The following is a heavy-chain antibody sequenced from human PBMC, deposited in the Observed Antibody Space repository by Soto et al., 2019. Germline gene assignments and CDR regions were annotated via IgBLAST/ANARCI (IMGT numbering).Heavy chain of an antibody. CDR2: IYYSGST. D-gene: IGHD3-10*01. V-gene: IGHV4-59*01. Sequence: SETLSLTCTVSGGSISSYYWSWIRQPPGKGLEWIGYIYYSGSTNYNPSLKSRVTISVDTSKNQFSLKLSSVTAADTAVYYCARGSGSYFYYYGMDVWGQGTTVTVSS. CDR1: GGSISSYY. CDR3: ARGSGSYFYYYGMDV. J-gene: IGHJ6*02.